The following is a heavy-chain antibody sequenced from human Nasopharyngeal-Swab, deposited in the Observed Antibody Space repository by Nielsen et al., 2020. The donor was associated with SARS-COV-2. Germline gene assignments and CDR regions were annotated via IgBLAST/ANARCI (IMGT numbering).Heavy chain of an antibody. J-gene: IGHJ6*03. V-gene: IGHV3-33*01. CDR3: ARDPNFDPSGNMDV. Sequence: SLKISCAASGFTFSSYGMHWVRQAPGKGLEWVAVIWYDGSNKYYADSVKGRFTISRDNSKNTLYLQMHSLRAEDTAVYYCARDPNFDPSGNMDVWGKGTTVTVSS. CDR1: GFTFSSYG. CDR2: IWYDGSNK. D-gene: IGHD3-9*01.